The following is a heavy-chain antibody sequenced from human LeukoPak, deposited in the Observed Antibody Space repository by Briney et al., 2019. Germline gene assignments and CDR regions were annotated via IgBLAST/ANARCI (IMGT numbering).Heavy chain of an antibody. CDR2: IYYSGST. J-gene: IGHJ4*02. V-gene: IGHV4-59*08. D-gene: IGHD3-22*01. Sequence: SETLSLTCTVSGGSISSYYWSWIRQPPGKGLEWIGYIYYSGSTNYNASLKSRVTISVDTSKNQFSLKLSSVTAADTAVYYCARLNYYDSSGYYGLDYWGQGTLVTVSS. CDR3: ARLNYYDSSGYYGLDY. CDR1: GGSISSYY.